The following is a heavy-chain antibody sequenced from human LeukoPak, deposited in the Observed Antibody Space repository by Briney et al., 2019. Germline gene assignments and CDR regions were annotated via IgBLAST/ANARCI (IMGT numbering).Heavy chain of an antibody. V-gene: IGHV1-18*01. CDR2: ISAYNGNT. CDR1: GYTFTSYG. CDR3: ASSLTIFGPIGY. D-gene: IGHD3-3*01. J-gene: IGHJ4*02. Sequence: ASVKVSCKASGYTFTSYGISWVRQAPGQGLEWMGWISAYNGNTNYAQKLQGRVTMTTDTSTSTAYMELRSLRSDDTVVYYCASSLTIFGPIGYWGQGTLVTVSS.